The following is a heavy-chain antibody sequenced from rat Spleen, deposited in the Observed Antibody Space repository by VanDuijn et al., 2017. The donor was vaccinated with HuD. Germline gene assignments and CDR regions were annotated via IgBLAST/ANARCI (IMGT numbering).Heavy chain of an antibody. J-gene: IGHJ2*01. CDR1: GFSLTSYN. CDR3: TRDNNPFDY. V-gene: IGHV2-30*01. Sequence: QVQLKESGPGLVQPSQTLSLTCTVSGFSLTSYNVHWVRQPTGKGLEWMGVIWTGGSTDYNSALKSRLSISRDTSKSQVFLKMNSLQTDDTGTYYCTRDNNPFDYWGQGVMVTVSS. CDR2: IWTGGST. D-gene: IGHD1-10*01.